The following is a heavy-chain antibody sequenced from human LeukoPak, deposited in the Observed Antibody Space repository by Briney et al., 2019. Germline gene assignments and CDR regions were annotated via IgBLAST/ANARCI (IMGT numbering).Heavy chain of an antibody. J-gene: IGHJ3*02. V-gene: IGHV3-64*01. CDR3: ARGGREVSIFGVVNAFDI. Sequence: GGSLRLSCAASGFTFSSYAMHWVRQAPGKGLEYVSAISSNGGSTYYANSVKGRFTISRDNSKNTLYLQMGSLRAEDMAVYYCARGGREVSIFGVVNAFDIWGQGTMVTVSS. CDR2: ISSNGGST. D-gene: IGHD3-3*01. CDR1: GFTFSSYA.